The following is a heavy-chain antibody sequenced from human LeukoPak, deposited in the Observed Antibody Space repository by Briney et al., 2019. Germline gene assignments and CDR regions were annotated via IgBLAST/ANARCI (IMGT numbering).Heavy chain of an antibody. V-gene: IGHV4-59*01. CDR3: SRPYSSGWYHLYPVLDY. J-gene: IGHJ4*02. CDR1: GFSISSYY. Sequence: AETLSLTCTASGFSISSYYRSWIRQPPGKGLEWIGYIYYSGGTNYNPSLMNRGITSSNTYKNHFPLKLRSGTAADTAAYYCSRPYSSGWYHLYPVLDYWGQGTMVTDSS. CDR2: IYYSGGT. D-gene: IGHD6-19*01.